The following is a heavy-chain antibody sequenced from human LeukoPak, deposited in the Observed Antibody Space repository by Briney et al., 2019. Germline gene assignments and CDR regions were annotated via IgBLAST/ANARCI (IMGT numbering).Heavy chain of an antibody. CDR2: MNPNSGNT. CDR1: GYTFTSYD. Sequence: ASVKVSCKASGYTFTSYDINWVRQATGQGLEWMGWMNPNSGNTGYAQKFQGRVTMTRNTSISTAYMELSSLRSEDTAVYYCARGRFSDILTGYYPLLRQKLRRYYFDYWGQGTLVTVSS. J-gene: IGHJ4*02. V-gene: IGHV1-8*01. CDR3: ARGRFSDILTGYYPLLRQKLRRYYFDY. D-gene: IGHD3-9*01.